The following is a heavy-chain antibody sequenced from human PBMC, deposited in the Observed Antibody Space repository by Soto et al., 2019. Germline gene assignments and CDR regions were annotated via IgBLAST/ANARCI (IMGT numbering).Heavy chain of an antibody. CDR3: ARGPDTAMVRIYYYMDV. CDR2: TYYRSKWYN. Sequence: SQTLSLTCAISGDSVSSNSAAWNWIRQSPSRGLEWLGRTYYRSKWYNDYAVSVKSRITINPDTSKNQFSLQLNSVTPEDTAVYYCARGPDTAMVRIYYYMDVWGKGTTVTVSS. CDR1: GDSVSSNSAA. J-gene: IGHJ6*03. D-gene: IGHD5-18*01. V-gene: IGHV6-1*01.